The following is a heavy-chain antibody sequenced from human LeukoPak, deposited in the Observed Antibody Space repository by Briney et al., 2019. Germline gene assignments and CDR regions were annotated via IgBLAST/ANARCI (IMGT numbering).Heavy chain of an antibody. V-gene: IGHV4-39*01. CDR2: IYYSGGN. CDR1: GGSISSSGYY. J-gene: IGHJ5*02. D-gene: IGHD3-22*01. CDR3: ARHYYYDSSGENEFDP. Sequence: SETLSLTCTVSGGSISSSGYYWGWIRQPPGKGLEWIGSIYYSGGNYYNPSLNSRVTISVDTSKNQFSLKLSSVTAADTAVYYCARHYYYDSSGENEFDPWGQGTLVTVSS.